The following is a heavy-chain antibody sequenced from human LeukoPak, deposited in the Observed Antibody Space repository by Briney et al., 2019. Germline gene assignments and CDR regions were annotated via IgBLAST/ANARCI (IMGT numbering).Heavy chain of an antibody. CDR2: IYNSGST. J-gene: IGHJ5*02. CDR3: ARYRGNSNGGFDP. D-gene: IGHD4-23*01. V-gene: IGHV4-30-2*03. CDR1: GGSISSGGYS. Sequence: SQTLSLTCAVSGGSISSGGYSWSWIRQPPGKGLEWIGNIYNSGSTNYNPSLKSRVTTSVDTSKNQFSLKLTSVTAADTAVYYCARYRGNSNGGFDPWGQGTLVTVSS.